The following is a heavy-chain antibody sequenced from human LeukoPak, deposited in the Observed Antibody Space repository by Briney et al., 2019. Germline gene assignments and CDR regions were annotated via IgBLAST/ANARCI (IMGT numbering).Heavy chain of an antibody. CDR1: GYTFTSYG. V-gene: IGHV1-18*01. D-gene: IGHD2-2*01. CDR2: ISAYNGTT. J-gene: IGHJ5*02. CDR3: ARDSGYCSSTSCYLDWFDP. Sequence: ASVKVSCKASGYTFTSYGISWVRQAPGQGLEWMGWISAYNGTTNYAQKLQGRVTMTTDTSTSTAYMELKSLRSDDTAVYYCARDSGYCSSTSCYLDWFDPWGQGTLVTVSS.